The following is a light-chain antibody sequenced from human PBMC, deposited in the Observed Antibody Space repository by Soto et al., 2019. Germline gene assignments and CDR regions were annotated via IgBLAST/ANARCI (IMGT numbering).Light chain of an antibody. CDR3: SSYTTSSIVV. CDR2: DVD. Sequence: QSALTQPASISGSPGQSITISCTGTNSDVGGYNYVSWYQQYPGKAPKLMIYDVDNRPSGVSYRFSGSKSGKTASLTISGLQAEDEADYYCSSYTTSSIVVFGGGTKLTVL. J-gene: IGLJ2*01. CDR1: NSDVGGYNY. V-gene: IGLV2-14*01.